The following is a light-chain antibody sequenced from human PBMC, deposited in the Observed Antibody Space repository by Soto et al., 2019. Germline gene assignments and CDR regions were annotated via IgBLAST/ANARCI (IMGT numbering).Light chain of an antibody. J-gene: IGKJ1*01. V-gene: IGKV3D-15*01. CDR2: GAS. CDR3: QQYQTWPRT. CDR1: QSISDT. Sequence: EIVMTQSPATLSVSPGGRATLSCRASQSISDTLAWYQQKPGQAPRLLIYGASKRATGIPARLSGSGSGTDFTLTISGLQSEDAAIYYCQQYQTWPRTFGQGTKVDIK.